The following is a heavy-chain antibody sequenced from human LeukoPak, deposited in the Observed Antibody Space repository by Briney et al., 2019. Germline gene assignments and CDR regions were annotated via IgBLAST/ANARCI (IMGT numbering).Heavy chain of an antibody. V-gene: IGHV3-30*02. CDR1: GFTFSSYG. J-gene: IGHJ6*03. Sequence: GGSLRLSCAASGFTFSSYGMHWVRQAPGKGLQWVAFIRYDGSNKYYADSVKGRFTISRDNSKNTLYLQMNSLRAEDTAVYYCAKADGGYRFYYYYYMDVWGKGTTVTVSS. CDR3: AKADGGYRFYYYYYMDV. D-gene: IGHD4-17*01. CDR2: IRYDGSNK.